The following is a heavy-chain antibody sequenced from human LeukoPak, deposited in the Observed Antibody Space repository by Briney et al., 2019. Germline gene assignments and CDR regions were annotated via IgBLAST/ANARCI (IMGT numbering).Heavy chain of an antibody. D-gene: IGHD3-22*01. CDR3: ARGGSSGYYYG. V-gene: IGHV4-4*07. CDR1: GGSISSYF. CDR2: LYTSGST. Sequence: SETLSLTCTVSGGSISSYFWSWIRQPAGKGLEWIGRLYTSGSTNYNPSLKSRVTMSVDTSKNQFSLKLTSMTAADTAVYYCARGGSSGYYYGWGQGTLVTVSS. J-gene: IGHJ4*02.